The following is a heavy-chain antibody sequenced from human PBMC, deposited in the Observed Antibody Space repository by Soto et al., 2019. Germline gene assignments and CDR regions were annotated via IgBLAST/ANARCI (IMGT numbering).Heavy chain of an antibody. V-gene: IGHV4-59*01. Sequence: ETLSLTCTFSGGSISSYYWSWIRQPPGKGLEWIGYIYYSGSTNYNPSLKSRVTISVDTSKNQFSLKLSSVTAADTAVYYCARRSTTVTPSWAFDIWGQGTMVTVSS. CDR3: ARRSTTVTPSWAFDI. CDR1: GGSISSYY. CDR2: IYYSGST. J-gene: IGHJ3*02. D-gene: IGHD4-17*01.